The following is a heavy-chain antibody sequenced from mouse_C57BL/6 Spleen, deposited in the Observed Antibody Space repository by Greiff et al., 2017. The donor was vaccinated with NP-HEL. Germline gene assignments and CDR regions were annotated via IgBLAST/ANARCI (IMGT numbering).Heavy chain of an antibody. D-gene: IGHD1-1*01. Sequence: QVQLQQPGAELVKPGASVKLSCKASGYTFTSYWMHWVKQRPGQGLEWIGMIHPNSGSTNYNEKFKSKATLTVDESSSTAYMQLSSLTSEDSAVYYCARSLGSSPYYAMDYWGQGTSVTVSS. CDR3: ARSLGSSPYYAMDY. J-gene: IGHJ4*01. V-gene: IGHV1-64*01. CDR2: IHPNSGST. CDR1: GYTFTSYW.